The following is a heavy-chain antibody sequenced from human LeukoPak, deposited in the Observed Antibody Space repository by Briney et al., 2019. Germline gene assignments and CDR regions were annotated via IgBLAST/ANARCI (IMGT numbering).Heavy chain of an antibody. D-gene: IGHD3-10*01. V-gene: IGHV4-30-4*08. Sequence: LRLSCAASGFTFSSYAMSWIRQPPGKGLEWIGYIYYSGSTYYNPSLKSRVTISVDTSKNQFSLKLSSVTAADTAVYYCARDSSRPYGSGSYYNVGGMDVWGQGTTVTVSS. CDR1: GFTFSSYA. J-gene: IGHJ6*02. CDR2: IYYSGST. CDR3: ARDSSRPYGSGSYYNVGGMDV.